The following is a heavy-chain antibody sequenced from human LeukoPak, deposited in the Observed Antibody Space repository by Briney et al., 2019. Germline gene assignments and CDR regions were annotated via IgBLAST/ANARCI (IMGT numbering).Heavy chain of an antibody. D-gene: IGHD6-13*01. CDR2: IDPGDSDT. CDR1: GYGFNSYW. CDR3: ARQALSAASIDY. V-gene: IGHV5-51*01. Sequence: GESLKISCKGSGYGFNSYWIAWVRQMPGKGLGWMGIIDPGDSDTRYSPSFQGQVTVSADKSISTVYLQWRSLEASDTAMYYCARQALSAASIDYWGQGTLVTVSS. J-gene: IGHJ4*02.